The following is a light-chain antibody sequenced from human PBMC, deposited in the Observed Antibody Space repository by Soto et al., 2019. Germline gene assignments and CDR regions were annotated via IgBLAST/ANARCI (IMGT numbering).Light chain of an antibody. CDR3: QSYDTANRVV. CDR1: SGNIDDYY. V-gene: IGLV6-57*02. Sequence: NFMLTQPHSVSESPGKTVIISCTGSSGNIDDYYVQWYQQRPGRAPTTVIYEDNQRPSGVPDRFSGSIDSSSNSASLTISGLQTEDEADYYCQSYDTANRVVFGGGTKLTAL. CDR2: EDN. J-gene: IGLJ2*01.